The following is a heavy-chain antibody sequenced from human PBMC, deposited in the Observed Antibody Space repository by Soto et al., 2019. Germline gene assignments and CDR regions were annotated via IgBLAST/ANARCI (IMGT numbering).Heavy chain of an antibody. CDR1: GGSISSSSCY. J-gene: IGHJ4*02. CDR2: IDHSAST. V-gene: IGHV4-39*02. D-gene: IGHD3-9*01. Sequence: PSETLSLTCTVSGGSISSSSCYWGWIRQRPGKGLEWIGSIDHSASTYYNPSLKSRVTISVDTSKNSFSLKLSSVTAADTAVYYCAREVESRLDSPGPFLHSGQGPLVTVSS. CDR3: AREVESRLDSPGPFLH.